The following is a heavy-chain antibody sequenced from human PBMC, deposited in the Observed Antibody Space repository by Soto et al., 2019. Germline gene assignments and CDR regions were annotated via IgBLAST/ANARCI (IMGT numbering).Heavy chain of an antibody. CDR3: ARAWAGSGYPVSYYYYMDV. J-gene: IGHJ6*03. Sequence: ASVKVSCKASGGTFSSYAISWVRQAPGQGLEWMGGIIPIFGTANYAQKFQGRVTITADESTSTAYMELSSLRSEDTAVYYCARAWAGSGYPVSYYYYMDVWGKGTTVTVSS. V-gene: IGHV1-69*13. CDR1: GGTFSSYA. CDR2: IIPIFGTA. D-gene: IGHD5-12*01.